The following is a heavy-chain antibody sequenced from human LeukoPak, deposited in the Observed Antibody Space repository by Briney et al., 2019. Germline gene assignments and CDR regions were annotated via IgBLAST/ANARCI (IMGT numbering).Heavy chain of an antibody. CDR3: ARAAYYYGSGSYYNPTWYFDL. V-gene: IGHV4-59*01. D-gene: IGHD3-10*01. CDR2: IYYSGST. CDR1: GGSISSCY. Sequence: SETLSLTCTVSGGSISSCYWSWIRQPPGKGLEWIGYIYYSGSTNYNPSLKSRVTISVDTSKNQFSLKLSSVTAADTAVYYCARAAYYYGSGSYYNPTWYFDLWGRGTLVTVSS. J-gene: IGHJ2*01.